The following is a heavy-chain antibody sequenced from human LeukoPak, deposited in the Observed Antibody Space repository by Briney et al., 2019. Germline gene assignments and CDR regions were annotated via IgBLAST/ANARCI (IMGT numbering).Heavy chain of an antibody. CDR1: GFTFSSYA. CDR3: AKAYYDSSGYYYLSAFDI. V-gene: IGHV3-23*01. J-gene: IGHJ3*02. Sequence: GGSLRLSCAASGFTFSSYAMSWGRQAPGRGLEWVSAISGSGGSTYYADSVKGRFTISRDNSKNTLYLQMNSLRAEDTAVYYCAKAYYDSSGYYYLSAFDIWGQGTMVTVSS. CDR2: ISGSGGST. D-gene: IGHD3-22*01.